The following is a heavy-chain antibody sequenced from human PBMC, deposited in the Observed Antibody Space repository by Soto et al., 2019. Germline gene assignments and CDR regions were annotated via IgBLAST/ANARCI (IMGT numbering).Heavy chain of an antibody. CDR3: ARLSGGYGYYYGMDV. CDR2: IYSGGST. CDR1: GFTVSSNY. J-gene: IGHJ6*02. V-gene: IGHV3-53*01. Sequence: GGSLRLSCAASGFTVSSNYMSWVRQAPGKGLEWVSVIYSGGSTYYADSVKGRLTISRDNSKNTLYLQMNSLRAEDTAVYYCARLSGGYGYYYGMDVWGQGTTVTVSS. D-gene: IGHD2-8*02.